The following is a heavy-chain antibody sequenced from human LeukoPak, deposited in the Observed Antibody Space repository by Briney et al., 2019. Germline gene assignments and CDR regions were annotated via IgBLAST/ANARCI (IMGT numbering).Heavy chain of an antibody. J-gene: IGHJ4*02. CDR1: GGSISNNYW. V-gene: IGHV4-4*02. CDR2: IYHSGCT. Sequence: SGTLSLTCAVTGGSISNNYWWSWVRQPPGKGREWIGEIYHSGCTNYNPSLKSRVIISMDKSKNQFSLKLSSVTAADTSVFFCKQKTEYEILIDYWGQGTLVTVSS. CDR3: KQKTEYEILIDY. D-gene: IGHD3-9*01.